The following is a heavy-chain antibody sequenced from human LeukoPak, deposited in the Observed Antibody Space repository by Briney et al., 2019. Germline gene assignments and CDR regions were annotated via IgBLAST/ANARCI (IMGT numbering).Heavy chain of an antibody. J-gene: IGHJ5*02. D-gene: IGHD5-18*01. CDR3: AKGAGGFSYYNWFDP. CDR1: GGSFIGYY. Sequence: SETPSLTCAVYGGSFIGYYWSWIRQPPWKGREGMGEINQRGSTNYNPSLKSRVTISVDTSKNQFSLKLASVTAADTAIYYCAKGAGGFSYYNWFDPWGQGTLVTVS. CDR2: INQRGST. V-gene: IGHV4-34*01.